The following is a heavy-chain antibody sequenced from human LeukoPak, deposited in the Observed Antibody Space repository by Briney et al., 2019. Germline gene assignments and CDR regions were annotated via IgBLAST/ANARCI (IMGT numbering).Heavy chain of an antibody. CDR2: VIPIFGTA. D-gene: IGHD3-22*01. Sequence: ASVKVSCKASGGTFSSYAISWVRQAPGQGLEWMGGVIPIFGTANYAQKFQGRVTITADESTSTAYMELSSLRSEDTAVYYCATGGYDSSGYYNMRNAFDIWGQGTMVTVSS. CDR1: GGTFSSYA. J-gene: IGHJ3*02. V-gene: IGHV1-69*13. CDR3: ATGGYDSSGYYNMRNAFDI.